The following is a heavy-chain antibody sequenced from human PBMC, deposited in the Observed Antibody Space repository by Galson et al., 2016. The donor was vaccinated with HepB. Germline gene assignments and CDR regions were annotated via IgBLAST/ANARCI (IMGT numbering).Heavy chain of an antibody. J-gene: IGHJ6*02. CDR3: ARVMYDLRDYYHYYGMDV. V-gene: IGHV3-30*04. Sequence: SLRLSCAASGFSFSSYAVHWVRQAPGKGLEWVAVISYDGSRKDYADSVKGRFTISRDNSKSTLNLQMNSLRPEDSAVYYCARVMYDLRDYYHYYGMDVWGQGTTDTVSS. D-gene: IGHD3-3*01. CDR2: ISYDGSRK. CDR1: GFSFSSYA.